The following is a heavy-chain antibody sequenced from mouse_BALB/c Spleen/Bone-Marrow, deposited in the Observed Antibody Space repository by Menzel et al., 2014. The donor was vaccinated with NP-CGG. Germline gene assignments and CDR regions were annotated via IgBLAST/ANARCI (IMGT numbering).Heavy chain of an antibody. Sequence: QLQESGPELVKPGASVKVSCKASGYTFTSYNMYWVKQSHGKSLEWIGYVDPYNGGTNYNQKFKGKATLTVDKSSSTAYMHLNSLTSEDTAVYYCAREGITTKVYYALDYWGQGTSVTVSS. CDR1: GYTFTSYN. V-gene: IGHV1S135*01. CDR2: VDPYNGGT. D-gene: IGHD2-4*01. J-gene: IGHJ4*01. CDR3: AREGITTKVYYALDY.